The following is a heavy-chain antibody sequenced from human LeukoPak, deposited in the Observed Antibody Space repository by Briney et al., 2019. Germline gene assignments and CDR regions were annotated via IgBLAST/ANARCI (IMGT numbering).Heavy chain of an antibody. V-gene: IGHV4-61*02. CDR2: IYTSGST. D-gene: IGHD7-27*01. CDR1: GGSISSGGYY. J-gene: IGHJ6*02. Sequence: PSQTLSLTCTVSGGSISSGGYYWSWIRQPAGKGLEWIGRIYTSGSTNYNPSLKSRVTISVDASKNQFSLKLSSVTAADTAVYYCARDAKLGIDYYYYGMDVWGQGTTVTVSS. CDR3: ARDAKLGIDYYYYGMDV.